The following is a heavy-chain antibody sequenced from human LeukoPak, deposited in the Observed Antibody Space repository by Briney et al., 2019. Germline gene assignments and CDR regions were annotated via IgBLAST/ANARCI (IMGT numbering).Heavy chain of an antibody. Sequence: PSETLSLTCTVSGYSISSGYYWGWIRQPPGKGLEWIGSIYHSGSTYYNPSLKRRVTISVDTSKNQFSLKLSSVTAADTAVYHCARDLSHYDFWSGYYLDAFDIWGQGTMVTVSS. CDR3: ARDLSHYDFWSGYYLDAFDI. CDR1: GYSISSGYY. J-gene: IGHJ3*02. D-gene: IGHD3-3*01. V-gene: IGHV4-38-2*02. CDR2: IYHSGST.